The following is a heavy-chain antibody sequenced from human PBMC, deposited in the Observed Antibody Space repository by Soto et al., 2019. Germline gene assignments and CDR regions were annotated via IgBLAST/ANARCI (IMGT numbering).Heavy chain of an antibody. Sequence: ASVKVSCKASGYTFTCYAISWVRQAPGQGLEWMGWIIPYNGNANYAQKLQGRVTMTTDTSTSTAYMELRSLRSDDTAVYYCARVGFWYNWNVTPLRWFDPWGQGTLVTVSS. CDR1: GYTFTCYA. CDR3: ARVGFWYNWNVTPLRWFDP. J-gene: IGHJ5*02. D-gene: IGHD1-1*01. V-gene: IGHV1-18*01. CDR2: IIPYNGNA.